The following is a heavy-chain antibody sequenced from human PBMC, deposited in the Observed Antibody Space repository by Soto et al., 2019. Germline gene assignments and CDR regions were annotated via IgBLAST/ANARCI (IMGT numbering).Heavy chain of an antibody. J-gene: IGHJ4*02. CDR3: THLDNWAPTY. V-gene: IGHV3-73*01. Sequence: EVQLVESGGGLVQPGGSLKLSCAASGFTFSGSAMHWVRQASGKGLGWVGRIRSKANRYATAYAAWVKGRFTISRDDSKKTAYLQMNSMKDEEAAVYYCTHLDNWAPTYWGQGRLVTVSS. CDR2: IRSKANRYAT. CDR1: GFTFSGSA. D-gene: IGHD1-20*01.